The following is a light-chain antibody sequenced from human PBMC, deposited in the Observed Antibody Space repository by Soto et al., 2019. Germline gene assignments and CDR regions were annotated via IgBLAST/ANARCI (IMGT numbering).Light chain of an antibody. CDR3: QQYGSSPT. Sequence: EIVLTQSPGTLSLSPGERATLSCRASQSVSSSYLAWYQQKPGQAPRLLIYGASSRATGIPDRFGGSGSGTDFTLTISRLEPEDFAVYYCQQYGSSPTFGHVTKVEIK. J-gene: IGKJ1*01. CDR2: GAS. CDR1: QSVSSSY. V-gene: IGKV3-20*01.